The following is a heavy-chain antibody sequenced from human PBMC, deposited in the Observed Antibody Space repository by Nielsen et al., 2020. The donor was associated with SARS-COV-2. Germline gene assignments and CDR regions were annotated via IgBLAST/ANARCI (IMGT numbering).Heavy chain of an antibody. J-gene: IGHJ3*02. D-gene: IGHD3/OR15-3a*01. CDR3: ARGDWGDAFDI. Sequence: GESLKISCAASGFTFSSYSMNWVRQAPGKGLEWVSSISSSSYIYYADSVKGRFTISRDNAKNSLYLQMNSLRAEDTAVYYCARGDWGDAFDIWGQGTMVTVSS. CDR2: ISSSSYI. CDR1: GFTFSSYS. V-gene: IGHV3-21*01.